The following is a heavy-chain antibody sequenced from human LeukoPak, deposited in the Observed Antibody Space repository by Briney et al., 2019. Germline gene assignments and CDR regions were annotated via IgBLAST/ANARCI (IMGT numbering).Heavy chain of an antibody. CDR2: INAGNGNT. D-gene: IGHD2-2*01. J-gene: IGHJ6*02. Sequence: ASVKVSCKASGYTFTGYAMHWVRQAPGQRLEWMGWINAGNGNTKYSQKFQGRVTITRDTSASTAYMELSSLRSEDTAVYYCARGPAGYCSSTSCRIYYYYGMDVWGQGTTVTVSS. CDR3: ARGPAGYCSSTSCRIYYYYGMDV. CDR1: GYTFTGYA. V-gene: IGHV1-3*01.